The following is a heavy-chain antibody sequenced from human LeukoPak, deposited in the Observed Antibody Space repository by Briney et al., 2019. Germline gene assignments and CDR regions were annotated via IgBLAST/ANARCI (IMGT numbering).Heavy chain of an antibody. CDR3: ARDVSGEVYSSGPIDY. CDR1: GYTFTSYG. J-gene: IGHJ4*02. V-gene: IGHV1-18*01. D-gene: IGHD6-19*01. Sequence: GASVKVSCKASGYTFTSYGISWVRQAPGQGLEWMGWISAYNGNTNYAQKLQGRVTMTTDTSTSTAYMELRSLRSDDTAVYYCARDVSGEVYSSGPIDYWGQGTLVTVSS. CDR2: ISAYNGNT.